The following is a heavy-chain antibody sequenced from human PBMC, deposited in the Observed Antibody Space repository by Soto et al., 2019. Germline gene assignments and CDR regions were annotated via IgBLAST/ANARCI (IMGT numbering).Heavy chain of an antibody. CDR1: GGSISSGGYS. CDR2: IYHSGST. J-gene: IGHJ5*02. Sequence: QLQLQESGSRLVKPSQTLSLTCAVSGGSISSGGYSWSWIRQPPGKGLEWIGYIYHSGSTYYNPSLKSRVTISVDRSKNQFSLKLSSVTAADTAVYYCARGGIVVVPEGNWFDPWGQGTLVTVSS. CDR3: ARGGIVVVPEGNWFDP. D-gene: IGHD2-2*01. V-gene: IGHV4-30-2*01.